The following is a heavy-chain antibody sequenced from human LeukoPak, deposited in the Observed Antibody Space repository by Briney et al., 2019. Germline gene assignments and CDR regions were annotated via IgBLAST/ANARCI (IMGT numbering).Heavy chain of an antibody. V-gene: IGHV4-34*01. CDR3: ARGGDYVWGSYRLFDY. J-gene: IGHJ4*02. CDR1: GGSFSGYY. Sequence: SETLSLTCAVYGGSFSGYYWGWIRQPPGKGLEWIGEINHSGSTNYNPSLKSRVTISVDTSKNQFSLKLSSVTAADTAVYYCARGGDYVWGSYRLFDYWGQGTLVTVSS. CDR2: INHSGST. D-gene: IGHD3-16*02.